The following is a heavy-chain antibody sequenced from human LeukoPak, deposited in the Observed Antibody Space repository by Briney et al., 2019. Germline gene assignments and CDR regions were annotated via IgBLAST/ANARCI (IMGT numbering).Heavy chain of an antibody. J-gene: IGHJ5*02. CDR1: GGSISSYY. Sequence: SETLSLTCTVSGGSISSYYWSWIRQPPGKGLEWIGYIYYSGSTNYNPSLKSRVTISVDTSKNQFSLKLSSVTAADTAVYYCARLWFGEFRGLNWFDPWGQGTLVTVSS. D-gene: IGHD3-10*01. CDR3: ARLWFGEFRGLNWFDP. CDR2: IYYSGST. V-gene: IGHV4-59*08.